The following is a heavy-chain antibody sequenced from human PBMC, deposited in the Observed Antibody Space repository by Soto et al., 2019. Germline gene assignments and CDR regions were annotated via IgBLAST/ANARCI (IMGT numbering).Heavy chain of an antibody. CDR1: GGTLNSYT. CDR3: SISNSDGRGDF. J-gene: IGHJ4*01. D-gene: IGHD1-1*01. V-gene: IGHV1-69*01. CDR2: IIPVFGTT. Sequence: QVQLVQSGAEVKKPGSSVRVSCKASGGTLNSYTISWVRQAPGQGLEWMGGIIPVFGTTDYAQKFQGRVTIPADQSTGTADLDLFSLISEDTAIYDCSISNSDGRGDFWGHGTLVTVSS.